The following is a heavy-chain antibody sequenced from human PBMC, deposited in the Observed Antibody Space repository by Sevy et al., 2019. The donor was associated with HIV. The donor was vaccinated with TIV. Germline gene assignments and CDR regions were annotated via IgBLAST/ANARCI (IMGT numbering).Heavy chain of an antibody. CDR2: IKSKTDGGTT. J-gene: IGHJ3*02. V-gene: IGHV3-15*01. CDR3: TTDRLGPYYYGSGSYYDAFDI. D-gene: IGHD3-10*01. CDR1: GFTFGNAW. Sequence: GGSLRLSCAASGFTFGNAWMSWVRQAPGKGLEWVGRIKSKTDGGTTDYAAPVKGRFTISRDDSKNTLYLQMNSLKTEDTAVYYCTTDRLGPYYYGSGSYYDAFDIWGQGTMVTVSS.